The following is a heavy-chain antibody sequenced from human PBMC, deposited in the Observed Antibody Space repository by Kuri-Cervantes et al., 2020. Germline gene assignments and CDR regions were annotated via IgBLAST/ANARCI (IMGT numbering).Heavy chain of an antibody. CDR3: AREDCSGGSCYSGGELLYGMDV. D-gene: IGHD2-15*01. Sequence: ASVKVSCKASGYTFTSYGISWVRQAPGQGLEWMGWISAYNGNTNYAQKLQGRVTMTTDTSTSTAYMELSSLRSEDTAVYYCAREDCSGGSCYSGGELLYGMDVWGQGTTVTVSS. V-gene: IGHV1-18*01. CDR2: ISAYNGNT. J-gene: IGHJ6*02. CDR1: GYTFTSYG.